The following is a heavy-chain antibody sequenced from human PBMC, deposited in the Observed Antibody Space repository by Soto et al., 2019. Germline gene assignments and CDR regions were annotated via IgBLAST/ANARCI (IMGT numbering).Heavy chain of an antibody. Sequence: GGSLRLSCAASGFTFSSYSMNWVRQAPGKGLEWVSSISSSSSYIYYADSVKGRFTISRDNAKNSLYLQMNSLRAEDTAVYYCARGTIAARLPFDYWGHGTLVTVSS. CDR3: ARGTIAARLPFDY. V-gene: IGHV3-21*01. D-gene: IGHD6-6*01. J-gene: IGHJ4*01. CDR2: ISSSSSYI. CDR1: GFTFSSYS.